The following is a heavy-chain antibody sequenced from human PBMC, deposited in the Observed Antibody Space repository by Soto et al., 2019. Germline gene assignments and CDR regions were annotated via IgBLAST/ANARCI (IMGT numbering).Heavy chain of an antibody. J-gene: IGHJ3*02. CDR2: ISNTGST. V-gene: IGHV4-30-4*01. CDR3: AREYCGGDCFSSLGVLTIAAFDI. CDR1: GGSISSADHY. D-gene: IGHD2-21*02. Sequence: QVQLQESGPGLVKPSQTLSLTCTVSGGSISSADHYWAWIRQPPGKGLEWIGYISNTGSTDYNPSLKSRVTISVDTSKNQFSLKLTSVTAADTAVYYCAREYCGGDCFSSLGVLTIAAFDIWGQGTIVTVPS.